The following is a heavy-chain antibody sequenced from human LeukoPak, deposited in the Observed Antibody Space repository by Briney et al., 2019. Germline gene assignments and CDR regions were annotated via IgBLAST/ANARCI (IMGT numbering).Heavy chain of an antibody. D-gene: IGHD6-19*01. CDR1: GFIFSNYW. V-gene: IGHV3-7*01. Sequence: GGSLGLSCAGSGFIFSNYWMTWVRQAPGKGLEWVANIKQDGSEKNYVDSVKGRFTISRDNAKNSLYLQMNSLRAEGTAVYYCAGPPQAGPFDYWGQGTLVTVSS. J-gene: IGHJ4*02. CDR3: AGPPQAGPFDY. CDR2: IKQDGSEK.